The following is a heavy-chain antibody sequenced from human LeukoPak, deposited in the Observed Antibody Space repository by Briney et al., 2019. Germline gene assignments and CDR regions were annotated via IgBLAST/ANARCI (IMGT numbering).Heavy chain of an antibody. D-gene: IGHD2-15*01. CDR2: IYYSGST. J-gene: IGHJ4*02. CDR1: GGSISSYY. CDR3: ASIGVHCSGGSCYQPFDY. Sequence: SETLSLTCTVSGGSISSYYWSWIRQPPGKGLEWIGYIYYSGSTNYNPSLKSRVTISVDTSKNQFSLKLSSVTAADTAVYYCASIGVHCSGGSCYQPFDYWGQGTLVTVSS. V-gene: IGHV4-59*08.